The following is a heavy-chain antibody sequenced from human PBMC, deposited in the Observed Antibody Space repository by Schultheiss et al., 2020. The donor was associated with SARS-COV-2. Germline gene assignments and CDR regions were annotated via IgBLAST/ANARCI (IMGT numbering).Heavy chain of an antibody. D-gene: IGHD5-12*01. CDR3: ARGWGYSGYETYYYYGMDV. V-gene: IGHV4-59*01. Sequence: SETLSLTCAVYGGSFSGYYWSWIRQPPGKGLEWIGYIYYSGSTNYNPSLKSRVTISVDTSKNQFSLKLSSVTAADTAVYYCARGWGYSGYETYYYYGMDVWGQGTTVTVSS. CDR1: GGSFSGYY. J-gene: IGHJ6*02. CDR2: IYYSGST.